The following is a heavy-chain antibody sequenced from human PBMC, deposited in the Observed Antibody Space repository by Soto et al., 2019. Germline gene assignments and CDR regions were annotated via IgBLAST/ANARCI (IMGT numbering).Heavy chain of an antibody. D-gene: IGHD2-8*01. Sequence: GGSLRLSCAASGFTFSSYGMHWVRQAPGKGLEWVAVISYDGSNKYYADSVKGRFTISRDNSKNTLYLQMNSLRAEDTAVYYCAKGYCTNGVCPTGAFDIWGQGTMVTVSS. V-gene: IGHV3-30*18. CDR1: GFTFSSYG. CDR3: AKGYCTNGVCPTGAFDI. CDR2: ISYDGSNK. J-gene: IGHJ3*02.